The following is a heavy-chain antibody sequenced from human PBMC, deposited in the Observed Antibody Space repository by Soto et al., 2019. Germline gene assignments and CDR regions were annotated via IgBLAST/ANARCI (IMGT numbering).Heavy chain of an antibody. D-gene: IGHD3-16*02. Sequence: ASVKVSCKASGGTFSSYAISWVRQAPGQGLEWMGWINAGNGNTKYSQKFQGRVTITRDTSASTAYMELSSLRSEDTAVYYCARDLAYYVWGSYRVDAFDIWGQGTMVTVSS. J-gene: IGHJ3*02. CDR1: GGTFSSYA. CDR3: ARDLAYYVWGSYRVDAFDI. V-gene: IGHV1-3*01. CDR2: INAGNGNT.